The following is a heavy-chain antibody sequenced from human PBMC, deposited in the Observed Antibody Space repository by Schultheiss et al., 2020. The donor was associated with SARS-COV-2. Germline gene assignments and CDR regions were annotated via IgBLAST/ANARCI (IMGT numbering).Heavy chain of an antibody. D-gene: IGHD2-15*01. V-gene: IGHV3-30*03. CDR1: GFTFSSYS. J-gene: IGHJ4*02. CDR2: ISYDGSNK. Sequence: GESLKISCAASGFTFSSYSMNWVRQAPGKGLEWVAVISYDGSNKYYADSVKGRFTISRDNSKNTLYLQMNSLRAEDTAVYYCATQYCSGGSCSTSPLDYWGQGTLVTVSS. CDR3: ATQYCSGGSCSTSPLDY.